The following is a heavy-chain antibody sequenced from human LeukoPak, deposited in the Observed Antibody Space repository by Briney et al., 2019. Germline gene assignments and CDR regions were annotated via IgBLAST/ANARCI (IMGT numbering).Heavy chain of an antibody. CDR1: GFTFNSYA. Sequence: GGSLRLSCAASGFTFNSYAFHWVRQAPGKGLQWVAVIAFDGTNTHYADSVKGRFTISRDNSKNTLYLQMNSLRAEDTAVYYCAKARGGYDSGHFDYWGQGTLVTVSS. CDR2: IAFDGTNT. D-gene: IGHD5-12*01. CDR3: AKARGGYDSGHFDY. V-gene: IGHV3-30*04. J-gene: IGHJ4*02.